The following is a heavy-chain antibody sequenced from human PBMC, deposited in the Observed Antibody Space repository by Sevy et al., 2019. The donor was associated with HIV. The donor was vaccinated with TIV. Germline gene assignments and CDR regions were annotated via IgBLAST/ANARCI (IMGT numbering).Heavy chain of an antibody. CDR3: ARANPLNGIAAAGTNCWFDP. V-gene: IGHV3-11*01. Sequence: GGSLRLSCAASGFTFSDYYMSWIRQAPGKGLEWVSYISSSGSTIYYADSVKGRFTISRDNAKNSLYLQMNSLRAEDTAVYYCARANPLNGIAAAGTNCWFDPWGLGTLVTVSS. CDR1: GFTFSDYY. CDR2: ISSSGSTI. J-gene: IGHJ5*02. D-gene: IGHD6-13*01.